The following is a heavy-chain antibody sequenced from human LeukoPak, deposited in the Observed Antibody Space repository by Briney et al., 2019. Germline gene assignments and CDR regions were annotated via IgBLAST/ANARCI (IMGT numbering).Heavy chain of an antibody. J-gene: IGHJ4*02. V-gene: IGHV4-34*01. CDR1: GGSFSSYY. Sequence: SETLSLTCAVYGGSFSSYYWGWIRQPPGKGLEWIGEINHSGSTNYNPSLKSRVTISVDTSKNQFSLKLSSVTAADTAVYYCARPVAGLFDYWGQGTLVTVSS. CDR2: INHSGST. CDR3: ARPVAGLFDY.